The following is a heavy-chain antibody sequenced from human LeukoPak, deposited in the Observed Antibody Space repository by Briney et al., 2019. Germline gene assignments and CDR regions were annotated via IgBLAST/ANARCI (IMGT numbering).Heavy chain of an antibody. CDR2: IIPIFGTA. CDR1: GGTFSSYA. Sequence: SVKASCKASGGTFSSYAISWVRQAPGQGLEWMGGIIPIFGTANYAQKFQGRVTITADESTSTAYMELSSLRSEDTAVNYCARSPLSTVAGDINNWFDPWGQGTLVTVSS. V-gene: IGHV1-69*13. D-gene: IGHD6-19*01. J-gene: IGHJ5*02. CDR3: ARSPLSTVAGDINNWFDP.